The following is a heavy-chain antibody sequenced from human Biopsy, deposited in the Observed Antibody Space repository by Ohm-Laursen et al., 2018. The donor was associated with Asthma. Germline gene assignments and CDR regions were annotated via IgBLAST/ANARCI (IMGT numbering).Heavy chain of an antibody. Sequence: SLRLSCAASGFMFRSFGMHWVRQAPGKGLEWVAVILYDGNHKFYEDSVKGRFTISRDNSKNTLYLQMNSLRTEDTAVYYCARSAETYSGFDSNYYGMDVWGQGTRVTVSS. CDR1: GFMFRSFG. D-gene: IGHD5-12*01. V-gene: IGHV3-30*03. CDR3: ARSAETYSGFDSNYYGMDV. CDR2: ILYDGNHK. J-gene: IGHJ6*02.